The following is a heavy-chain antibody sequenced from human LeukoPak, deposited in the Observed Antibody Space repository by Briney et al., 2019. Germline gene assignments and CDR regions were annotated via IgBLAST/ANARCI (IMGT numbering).Heavy chain of an antibody. Sequence: GGSLRLSCAASGFTFSSYSMNWVRQAPGKGLEWVSSISSSSSYTYYADSVKGRFTISRDNAKNSLYLQMNSLRAEDTAVYYCARGSSGWYGRDYFDYWGQGTLVTVSS. V-gene: IGHV3-21*01. CDR1: GFTFSSYS. D-gene: IGHD6-19*01. CDR2: ISSSSSYT. J-gene: IGHJ4*02. CDR3: ARGSSGWYGRDYFDY.